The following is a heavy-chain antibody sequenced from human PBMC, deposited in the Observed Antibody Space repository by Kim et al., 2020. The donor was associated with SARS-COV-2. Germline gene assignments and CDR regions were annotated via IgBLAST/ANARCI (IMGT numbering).Heavy chain of an antibody. J-gene: IGHJ6*02. V-gene: IGHV3-23*01. CDR3: AKDLWDYSGMDV. Sequence: YAGAVKGRVFISRDYSKNTLYLRLNSLRAEDTALYYCAKDLWDYSGMDVWGQGTTVTVSS. D-gene: IGHD1-26*01.